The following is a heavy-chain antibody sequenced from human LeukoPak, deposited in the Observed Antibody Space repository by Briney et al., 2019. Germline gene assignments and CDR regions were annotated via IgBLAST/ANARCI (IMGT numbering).Heavy chain of an antibody. D-gene: IGHD3-16*02. J-gene: IGHJ4*02. CDR3: ARHVGLRLGELSNYFDY. CDR1: GGSISSSSYY. CDR2: IFYSGST. V-gene: IGHV4-39*01. Sequence: KASETLSLTCTVSGGSISSSSYYWGWIRQPPGKGLEWIGSIFYSGSTYYNPSRQSRVTISVDTSKNQFSLKLSSVTAADTAVYYCARHVGLRLGELSNYFDYWGQGTLVTVSS.